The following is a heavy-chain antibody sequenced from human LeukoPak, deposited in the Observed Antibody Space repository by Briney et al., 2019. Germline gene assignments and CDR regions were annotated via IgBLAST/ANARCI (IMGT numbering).Heavy chain of an antibody. D-gene: IGHD7-27*01. Sequence: LRLSCAASGFTFSSYWMSWIRQPPGKGLEWIGEINHSGSTNYNPSLKSRVTISVDTSKNQFSLKLSSVTAADTAVYYCARAPPNWNWFDPWGQGTLVTVSS. CDR3: ARAPPNWNWFDP. CDR1: GFTFSSYW. J-gene: IGHJ5*02. CDR2: INHSGST. V-gene: IGHV4-34*01.